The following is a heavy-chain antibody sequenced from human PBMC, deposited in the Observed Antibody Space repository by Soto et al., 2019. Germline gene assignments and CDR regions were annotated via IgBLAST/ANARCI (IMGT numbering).Heavy chain of an antibody. J-gene: IGHJ4*02. Sequence: PGGSLRLSCGAAGFTISSYGMHWVRQAPGKGLEWVAVIWYDGSNKYYADSVKGRFTISRDNSKNALYLQMNSLRVEDTALYFCAKIVALGIPHLDCWGQGTLVTVSS. D-gene: IGHD6-13*01. CDR1: GFTISSYG. CDR3: AKIVALGIPHLDC. V-gene: IGHV3-30*02. CDR2: IWYDGSNK.